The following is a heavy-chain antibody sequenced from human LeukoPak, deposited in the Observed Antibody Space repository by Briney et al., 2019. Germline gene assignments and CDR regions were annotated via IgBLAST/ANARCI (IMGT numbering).Heavy chain of an antibody. CDR1: GFTFSTYN. J-gene: IGHJ4*02. CDR2: ISSSSSHT. CDR3: AKGSGSYFDY. Sequence: PGGSLRLSCAASGFTFSTYNMNWVRQAPGKGLEWVSSISSSSSHTYYVDPVKGRFTISRDNTMNSLYLQMNSLRAEDTAVYYCAKGSGSYFDYWGRGTLVTVSS. V-gene: IGHV3-21*01. D-gene: IGHD3-10*01.